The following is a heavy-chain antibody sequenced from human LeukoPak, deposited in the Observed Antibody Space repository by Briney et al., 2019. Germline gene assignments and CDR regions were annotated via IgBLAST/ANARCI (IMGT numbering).Heavy chain of an antibody. CDR3: ARGLVRGVFDY. CDR2: INHNRSS. CDR1: GGSFSGYY. J-gene: IGHJ4*02. Sequence: PSETLSLTCAVYGGSFSGYYWSWIRQPPGKGLEWIGGINHNRSSNYKPSVKSRVTISVDTSKNQFSLKLRSVTAADTAVYYCARGLVRGVFDYWGQGTLVTVSS. V-gene: IGHV4-34*01. D-gene: IGHD3-10*01.